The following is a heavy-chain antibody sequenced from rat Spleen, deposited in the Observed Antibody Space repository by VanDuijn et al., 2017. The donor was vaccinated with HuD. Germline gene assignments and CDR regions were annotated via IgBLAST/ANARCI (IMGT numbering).Heavy chain of an antibody. CDR2: MRSDGDT. CDR1: GFSLTNYH. Sequence: QVQLKESGPGLVQPSQTLSLTCTVSGFSLTNYHVYWVRQPPGKGLEWMGVMRSDGDTSHNSALQSRLSISRDTSKSQIFLKMSSLQTEDTATYYCVRDRYNWYFDFWGPGIMVTVSS. CDR3: VRDRYNWYFDF. J-gene: IGHJ1*01. V-gene: IGHV2-32*01.